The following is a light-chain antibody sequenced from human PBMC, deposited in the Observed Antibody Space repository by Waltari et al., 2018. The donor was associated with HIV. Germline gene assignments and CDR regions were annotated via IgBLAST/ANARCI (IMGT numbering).Light chain of an antibody. CDR1: QPVAIY. J-gene: IGKJ1*01. Sequence: EIVLTQSPATLSLSPGERATLSCRASQPVAIYLNWYQQKAGQAPRLLTYDASNRAAGIPARFSGSGSGTDFTLTISSLDPEDFAVYYCQQRSDWLWTFGQGTKVEIK. CDR2: DAS. CDR3: QQRSDWLWT. V-gene: IGKV3-11*01.